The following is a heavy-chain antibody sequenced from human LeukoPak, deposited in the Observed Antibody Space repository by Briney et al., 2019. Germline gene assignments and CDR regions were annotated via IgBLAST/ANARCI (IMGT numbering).Heavy chain of an antibody. D-gene: IGHD7-27*01. Sequence: GGSLRLSCAASGFSLNTDLMHWVRQAPGKGLVWVSRLSGDGRITIYADSGKGRFTIYRDNAKNTLYLQMNSLRAEDTAVYYCAKGGNWGSNAFDIWGQGTMVTVSS. V-gene: IGHV3-74*01. CDR1: GFSLNTDL. J-gene: IGHJ3*02. CDR2: LSGDGRIT. CDR3: AKGGNWGSNAFDI.